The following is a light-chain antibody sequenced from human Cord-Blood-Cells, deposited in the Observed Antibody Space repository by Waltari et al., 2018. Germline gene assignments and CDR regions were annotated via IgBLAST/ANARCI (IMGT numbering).Light chain of an antibody. V-gene: IGKV1-39*01. CDR2: AAS. J-gene: IGKJ4*01. Sequence: DIHMTQSTSSLSASVGDGVTITFRASQSISSYFIWYQQKPGKAPKLLLYAASSLQSGVPSRFSGSGSGTDFTLTISSLQPEDFATYYCQQSYSTPPTFGGGTKVEIK. CDR3: QQSYSTPPT. CDR1: QSISSY.